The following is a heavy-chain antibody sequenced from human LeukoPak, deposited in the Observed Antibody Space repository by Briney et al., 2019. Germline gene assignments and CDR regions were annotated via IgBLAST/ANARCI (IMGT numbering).Heavy chain of an antibody. CDR1: GFTFSSFW. D-gene: IGHD3-22*01. V-gene: IGHV3-7*01. CDR2: IKQDGSDK. Sequence: GGSLRLSCAASGFTFSSFWMSWVRQAPGKGLEWVANIKQDGSDKNYVDSAKGRFTISRDNAKNSLYLQMNSLRAEDTAVYYCAREPYYYDSSGHDYWGQGTLVTVSS. CDR3: AREPYYYDSSGHDY. J-gene: IGHJ4*02.